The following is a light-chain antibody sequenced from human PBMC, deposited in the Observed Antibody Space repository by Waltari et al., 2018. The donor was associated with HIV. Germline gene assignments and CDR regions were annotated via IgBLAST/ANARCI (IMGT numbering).Light chain of an antibody. J-gene: IGLJ1*01. CDR1: NSNIESNY. CDR2: RNS. Sequence: QSVLTQPPSASATPGQRITISCSGGNSNIESNYVYWYQQLPGNAPKVFIYRNSQRPSGVPDRFSGSKSGTSASLIISGLRSGDEADYYCASWDDSLNAFVFGTGTKVTVL. V-gene: IGLV1-47*01. CDR3: ASWDDSLNAFV.